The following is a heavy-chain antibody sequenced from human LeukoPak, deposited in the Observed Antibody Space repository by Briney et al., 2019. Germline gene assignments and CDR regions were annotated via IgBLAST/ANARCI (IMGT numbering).Heavy chain of an antibody. CDR1: GVSFSGYY. J-gene: IGHJ6*02. Sequence: SETLSLTCAVYGVSFSGYYWSWIRQPPGKGLEWVGEINHSGSTNYNPSLRSRVTISVDTSKNQFSLNLSSVTAADTAVYYCARTSHYGMDVWGQGTTVTVSS. V-gene: IGHV4-34*01. CDR3: ARTSHYGMDV. CDR2: INHSGST.